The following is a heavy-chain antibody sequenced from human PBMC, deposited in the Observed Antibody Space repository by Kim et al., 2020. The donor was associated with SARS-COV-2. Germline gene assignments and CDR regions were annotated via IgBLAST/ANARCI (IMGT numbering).Heavy chain of an antibody. Sequence: YADYVKGRFTISRDNSKNTLYLQMNSLRAEDTAVYYCAKGYYGSGSCFDYWGQGTLVTVSS. V-gene: IGHV3-30*02. J-gene: IGHJ4*02. D-gene: IGHD3-10*01. CDR3: AKGYYGSGSCFDY.